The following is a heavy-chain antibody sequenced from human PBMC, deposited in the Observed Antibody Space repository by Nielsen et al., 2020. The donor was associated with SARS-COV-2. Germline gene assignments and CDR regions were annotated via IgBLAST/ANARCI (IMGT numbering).Heavy chain of an antibody. V-gene: IGHV1-18*01. CDR2: ISGYNGYT. CDR1: GYTFTTYD. CDR3: ARGRSGTRFDP. J-gene: IGHJ5*02. Sequence: ASVKVSCKASGYTFTTYDFNWVRQAPGQGLEWMGWISGYNGYTNYAQRLQGRVTLTTDTSTSTAYMELRSLRSDDTAVYYCARGRSGTRFDPWGQGTLVTVSS. D-gene: IGHD3-10*01.